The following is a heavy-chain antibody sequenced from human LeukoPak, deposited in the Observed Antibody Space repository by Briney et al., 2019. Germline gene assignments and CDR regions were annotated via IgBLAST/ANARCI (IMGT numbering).Heavy chain of an antibody. CDR2: ISSSSSTI. J-gene: IGHJ5*02. D-gene: IGHD3-3*01. Sequence: GGSLRLSCAASGFTFSSYSMNWVRQAPGKGLEWVSYISSSSSTIYYADSVKGRFTISRDNSKNTLYLQMNSLRAEDTAVYYCARGRFGTLRFSSWGQGTLVTVSS. CDR1: GFTFSSYS. CDR3: ARGRFGTLRFSS. V-gene: IGHV3-48*01.